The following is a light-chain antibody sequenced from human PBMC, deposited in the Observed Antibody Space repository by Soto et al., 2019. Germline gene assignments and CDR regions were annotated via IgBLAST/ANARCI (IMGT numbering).Light chain of an antibody. J-gene: IGKJ1*01. CDR1: QSVSTN. CDR3: QQYNSYSPVT. CDR2: GAS. Sequence: EIEMTQSPATLSVSPGERATLSCRASQSVSTNVAWYQQKPGQAPRLLIYGASTRATGIPARFSGSGSGTEFTLTISSLQPDDFATYYCQQYNSYSPVTFGQGTKVDIK. V-gene: IGKV3-15*01.